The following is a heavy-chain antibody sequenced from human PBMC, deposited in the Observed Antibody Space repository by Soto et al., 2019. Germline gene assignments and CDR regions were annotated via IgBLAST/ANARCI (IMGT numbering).Heavy chain of an antibody. V-gene: IGHV3-74*01. Sequence: LRLSCAASGFTFSSYWMHWVRQAPGKGLVWVSRINSDGSSTSYADSVKGRFTISRDNAKNTLYLQMNSLRAEDTAVYYCARGGARVTGPYYYYSGMVVWGQGTTVTVSS. D-gene: IGHD1-20*01. CDR2: INSDGSST. CDR1: GFTFSSYW. J-gene: IGHJ6*02. CDR3: ARGGARVTGPYYYYSGMVV.